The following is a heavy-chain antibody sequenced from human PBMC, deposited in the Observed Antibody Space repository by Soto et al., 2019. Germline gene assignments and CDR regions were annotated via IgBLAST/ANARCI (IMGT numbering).Heavy chain of an antibody. J-gene: IGHJ4*02. Sequence: SRPTLVNHTQPLTLTCTFSGFSLSTRGVGVGWIRQPPGKALEWLALIYWDDDKRYSPSLKSRLTITKDTSKNQVVLTMTNMDPVDTATYYCAHLEKQGDYDSSGYYHYWGQGTLVTVLL. V-gene: IGHV2-5*02. CDR3: AHLEKQGDYDSSGYYHY. CDR2: IYWDDDK. CDR1: GFSLSTRGVG. D-gene: IGHD3-22*01.